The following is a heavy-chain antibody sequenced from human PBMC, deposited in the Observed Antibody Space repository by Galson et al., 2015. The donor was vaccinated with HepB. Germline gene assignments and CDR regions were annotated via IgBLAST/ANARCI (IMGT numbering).Heavy chain of an antibody. Sequence: SLRLSCAASGFTFSSYAMHWVRQAPGKGLEWVAVISYDGSNKYYADSVKGRFTISRDNSKNTLYLQMNSLRAEDTAVYYCARGEGHVLLWFGELAPHFDYWGQGTLVTVSS. D-gene: IGHD3-10*01. V-gene: IGHV3-30*04. CDR2: ISYDGSNK. CDR3: ARGEGHVLLWFGELAPHFDY. J-gene: IGHJ4*02. CDR1: GFTFSSYA.